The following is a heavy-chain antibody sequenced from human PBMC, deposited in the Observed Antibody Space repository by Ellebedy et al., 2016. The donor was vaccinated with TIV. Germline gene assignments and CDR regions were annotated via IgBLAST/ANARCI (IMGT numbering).Heavy chain of an antibody. CDR1: GFTFENYR. CDR3: AKDTVGYSSGCYDYFDY. Sequence: PGGSLRLSCAASGFTFENYRMHWVRQAPGKGLEWVSVIGWDGGRTYYADSVKGRFTISRDNSKNSLYLQMNSLRIEDTALYYCAKDTVGYSSGCYDYFDYWGQGTLVTVSS. J-gene: IGHJ4*02. CDR2: IGWDGGRT. D-gene: IGHD6-19*01. V-gene: IGHV3-43*01.